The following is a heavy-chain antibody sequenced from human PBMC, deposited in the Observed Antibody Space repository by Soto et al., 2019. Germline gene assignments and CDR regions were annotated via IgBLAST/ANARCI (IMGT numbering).Heavy chain of an antibody. V-gene: IGHV3-15*01. CDR2: IKSKTHGETT. Sequence: EVQLVESGGGLVKPGGSLRLSCAASGYTFSNAWMNWVRQAPGKGLEWVGRIKSKTHGETTDYAAPVKGRFTISRDDSKDTVYLQMNSLKIEDTGVYYCTNQWLDWYNWFDPWGQGTLVTVSS. D-gene: IGHD6-19*01. CDR1: GYTFSNAW. J-gene: IGHJ5*02. CDR3: TNQWLDWYNWFDP.